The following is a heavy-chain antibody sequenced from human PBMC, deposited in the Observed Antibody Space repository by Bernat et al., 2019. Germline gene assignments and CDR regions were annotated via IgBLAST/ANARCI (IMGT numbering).Heavy chain of an antibody. CDR1: GGSISSGSYY. D-gene: IGHD4-17*01. CDR3: AREYTVTTLDSENQNN. Sequence: QVQLQESGPGLVKPSQTLSLTCTVSGGSISSGSYYWSWIRQPAGKGLEWIGRIYTSGSTNYNPSPKSRVTISVDTSKTQFSLKLSSVTAADTAVYYCAREYTVTTLDSENQNNWGQGTLVTVSS. V-gene: IGHV4-61*02. J-gene: IGHJ4*02. CDR2: IYTSGST.